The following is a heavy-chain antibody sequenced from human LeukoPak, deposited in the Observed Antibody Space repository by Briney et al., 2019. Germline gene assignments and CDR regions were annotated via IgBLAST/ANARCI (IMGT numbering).Heavy chain of an antibody. D-gene: IGHD3-10*01. CDR3: ARDYYGSGSYSPGLDY. CDR1: GGSISSYY. CDR2: IYYSGST. J-gene: IGHJ4*02. V-gene: IGHV4-59*12. Sequence: PSETLSLTCTVSGGSISSYYWSWIRQPPGKGLEWIGYIYYSGSTYYNPSLKSRVTISVDTSKNQFSLKLSSVTAADTAVYYCARDYYGSGSYSPGLDYWGQGTLVTVSS.